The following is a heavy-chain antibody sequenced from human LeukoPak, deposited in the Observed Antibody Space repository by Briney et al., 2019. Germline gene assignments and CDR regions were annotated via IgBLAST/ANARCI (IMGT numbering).Heavy chain of an antibody. Sequence: SETLSLTCTVSGGSISSSSAYWGWIRQPPGKGLEWIGSIYYSKNTYYNPSLKSRVTISADTSKNQFSLTLGSVSATDTALYYCVSPRGFSYGYFDYWGQGTLVTVSS. CDR3: VSPRGFSYGYFDY. V-gene: IGHV4-39*01. CDR1: GGSISSSSAY. CDR2: IYYSKNT. J-gene: IGHJ4*02. D-gene: IGHD5-18*01.